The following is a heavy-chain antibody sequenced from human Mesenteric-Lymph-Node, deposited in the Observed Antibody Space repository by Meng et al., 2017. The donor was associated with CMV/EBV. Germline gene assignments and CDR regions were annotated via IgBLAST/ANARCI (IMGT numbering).Heavy chain of an antibody. D-gene: IGHD4-23*01. V-gene: IGHV4-34*01. Sequence: QLQRQQWGAGLLKPSETLSLTCAVYGGSFSGYYWSWIRQPPGKGLEWIGEINHSGSTNYNPSLKSRVTISVDTSKNQFSLKLSSVTAADTAVYYCARHQRWLKSEGGFNYWGQGTLVTVSS. CDR3: ARHQRWLKSEGGFNY. J-gene: IGHJ4*02. CDR1: GGSFSGYY. CDR2: INHSGST.